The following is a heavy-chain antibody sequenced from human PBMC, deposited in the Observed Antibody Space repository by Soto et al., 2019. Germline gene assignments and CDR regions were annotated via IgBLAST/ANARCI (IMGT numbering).Heavy chain of an antibody. CDR1: GYTFTGYY. CDR3: ARGGHYYGSGGYYYYYYGMDV. V-gene: IGHV1-2*02. D-gene: IGHD3-10*01. J-gene: IGHJ6*02. Sequence: ASVEVSCKASGYTFTGYYMHWVLQAPGQGLEWMGWINPNSGGTNYAQKFQGRVTMTRDTSISTAYMELSRLRSDDTAVYYCARGGHYYGSGGYYYYYYGMDVWGQGTTVTVSS. CDR2: INPNSGGT.